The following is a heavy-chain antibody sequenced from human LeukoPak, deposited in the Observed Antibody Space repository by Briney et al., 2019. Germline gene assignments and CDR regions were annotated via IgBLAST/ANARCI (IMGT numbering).Heavy chain of an antibody. Sequence: PSETLSLTCTVSGGSISSYYWSWIRQPPGKGPEWIGYIYYSGSTNYNPSLKSRVTISVDTSKNQFSLKLSSVTAADTAVYYCARISLDYYDSSGPNDYWGQGTLVTVSS. D-gene: IGHD3-22*01. CDR3: ARISLDYYDSSGPNDY. CDR1: GGSISSYY. J-gene: IGHJ4*02. V-gene: IGHV4-59*01. CDR2: IYYSGST.